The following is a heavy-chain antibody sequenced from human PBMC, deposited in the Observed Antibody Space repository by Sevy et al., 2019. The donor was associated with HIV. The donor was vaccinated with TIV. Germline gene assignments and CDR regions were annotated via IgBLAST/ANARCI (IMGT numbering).Heavy chain of an antibody. CDR3: ARGERIVVVTAGPLDY. V-gene: IGHV1-46*01. CDR2: INPSGGST. CDR1: GYTFTSYY. D-gene: IGHD2-21*02. J-gene: IGHJ4*02. Sequence: ASVKVSCKASGYTFTSYYMHWVRQAPGQGLEWMGIINPSGGSTSYAQKFQGRVTMTRDTSTSTVYMELSSLRSEDTAVYYCARGERIVVVTAGPLDYWGQGTLVTVSS.